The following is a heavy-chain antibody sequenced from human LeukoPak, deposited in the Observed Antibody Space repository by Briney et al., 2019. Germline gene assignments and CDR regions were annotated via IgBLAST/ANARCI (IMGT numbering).Heavy chain of an antibody. V-gene: IGHV3-21*01. D-gene: IGHD4-17*01. CDR1: RVTLSIVS. CDR2: IISIVSDT. J-gene: IGHJ2*01. Sequence: GGSLRLSCAPSRVTLSIVSMNSGPHAPERRLWWGSSIISIVSDTYSTDSVKGRFTISRDNAKNSLYLQINILRAADTAVYTCSRSPARLRPNGSFDLWGRGTLVTVSS. CDR3: SRSPARLRPNGSFDL.